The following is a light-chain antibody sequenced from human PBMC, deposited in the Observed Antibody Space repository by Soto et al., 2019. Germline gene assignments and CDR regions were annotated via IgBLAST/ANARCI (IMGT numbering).Light chain of an antibody. CDR3: QQYGSPPPIT. CDR2: GAS. J-gene: IGKJ5*01. Sequence: EIVLTQSPGTLSLSPGVRATLSCRASLSVSSSYLAWYQQKPGQAPRLLIYGASSRATGIPDKFSGSGSGKDFAITISSLEPEDFTVYYCQQYGSPPPITFGQGTRLEIK. V-gene: IGKV3-20*01. CDR1: LSVSSSY.